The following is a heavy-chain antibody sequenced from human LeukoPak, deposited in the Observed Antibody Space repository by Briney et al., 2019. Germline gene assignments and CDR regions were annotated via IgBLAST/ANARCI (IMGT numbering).Heavy chain of an antibody. Sequence: KSSETLSLTCTVSGGSISSSSYYWGWIRQPPGKGLEWIGSIYYSGSTYYNPSLKSRVTISVDTSKNQFSLKLSSVTAADTAVYYCARGSGSTRATWFDPWGQGILVTVSS. D-gene: IGHD1-26*01. CDR3: ARGSGSTRATWFDP. CDR2: IYYSGST. V-gene: IGHV4-39*07. CDR1: GGSISSSSYY. J-gene: IGHJ5*02.